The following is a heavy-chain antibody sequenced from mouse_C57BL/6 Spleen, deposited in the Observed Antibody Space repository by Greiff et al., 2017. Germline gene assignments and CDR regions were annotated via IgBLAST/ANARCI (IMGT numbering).Heavy chain of an antibody. CDR2: INPNNGGT. D-gene: IGHD1-1*01. J-gene: IGHJ2*01. CDR1: GYTFTDYY. CDR3: ARRGASSALAY. V-gene: IGHV1-26*01. Sequence: EVQLQQSGPELVKPGASVKISCKASGYTFTDYYMNWVKQSHGKSLEWIGDINPNNGGTSYNQKFKGKATLTVDKSSSTAYMELRSLTSEDSAVYYCARRGASSALAYWGQGTTLTVSS.